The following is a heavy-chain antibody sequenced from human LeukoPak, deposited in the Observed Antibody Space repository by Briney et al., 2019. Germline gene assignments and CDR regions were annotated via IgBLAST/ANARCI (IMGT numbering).Heavy chain of an antibody. CDR3: ARGKDRETGTTGHAFDI. Sequence: PSQTLSLTCAVSGGSISSGGYSWSWIRQPPGKGLEWIGYIYHSGSTYYNPSLKSRVTISVDTSKNQFSLKLSSVTAADTAVYYCARGKDRETGTTGHAFDIWGQGTMVTVSS. J-gene: IGHJ3*02. CDR2: IYHSGST. D-gene: IGHD1-1*01. CDR1: GGSISSGGYS. V-gene: IGHV4-30-2*01.